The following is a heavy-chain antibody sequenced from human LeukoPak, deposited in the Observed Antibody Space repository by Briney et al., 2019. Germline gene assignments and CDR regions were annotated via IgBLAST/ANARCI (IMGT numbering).Heavy chain of an antibody. CDR1: GFTFSSYA. Sequence: GRSLRLSCAASGFTFSSYAMHWVRQAPGKGLEWVAVISYDGSNKYYADSVKGRFTFSRDNSRNTLYPQMNGLRAEDTAVYYCARDPENWGQGTLVTVSS. CDR2: ISYDGSNK. D-gene: IGHD1-14*01. CDR3: ARDPEN. V-gene: IGHV3-30-3*01. J-gene: IGHJ4*02.